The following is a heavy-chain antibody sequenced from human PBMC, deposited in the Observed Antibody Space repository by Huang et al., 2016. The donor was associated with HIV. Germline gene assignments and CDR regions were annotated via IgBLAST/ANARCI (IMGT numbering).Heavy chain of an antibody. CDR2: STSSSGSI. D-gene: IGHD3-10*01. J-gene: IGHJ3*02. CDR1: GFTFSTYN. V-gene: IGHV3-48*01. CDR3: ARFGSYYYGSGSYLDAFDI. Sequence: EVQLMESGGGLVQPGGSLRLSCAASGFTFSTYNMNWVRQAPGKGVEWVSYSTSSSGSIYYADSVKGRVTISRDNAKNSLYLQMNSLRAEDTAVYYCARFGSYYYGSGSYLDAFDIWGQGTMVTVSS.